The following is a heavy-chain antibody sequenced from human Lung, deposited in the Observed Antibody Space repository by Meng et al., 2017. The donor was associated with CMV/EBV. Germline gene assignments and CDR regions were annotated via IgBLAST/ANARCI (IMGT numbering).Heavy chain of an antibody. CDR1: GGTYSTYG. CDR3: ASATYMTTQQGWFDT. D-gene: IGHD4-11*01. CDR2: IITLFGTP. J-gene: IGHJ5*02. Sequence: SVKVSCKASGGTYSTYGISWVQQAPGQGLEWMGGIITLFGTPNYAQRFQGRVTITTDESTSTTYMELSRLRSEDTAVYYCASATYMTTQQGWFDTWGQGTLVTVSS. V-gene: IGHV1-69*05.